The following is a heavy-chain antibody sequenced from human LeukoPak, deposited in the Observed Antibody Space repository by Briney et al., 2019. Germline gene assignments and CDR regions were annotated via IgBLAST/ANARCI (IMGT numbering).Heavy chain of an antibody. CDR2: ISGGGGST. CDR3: AKGGSIAVADNLDY. V-gene: IGHV3-23*01. Sequence: GGSLRLSRAASGFTFSSYAMSWVRQAPGKGLEWVSTISGGGGSTYYADSVKGRFTISRDNSKNTLYLQMNSLRAEDTAVYYCAKGGSIAVADNLDYWGQGTLVTVSS. D-gene: IGHD6-19*01. J-gene: IGHJ4*02. CDR1: GFTFSSYA.